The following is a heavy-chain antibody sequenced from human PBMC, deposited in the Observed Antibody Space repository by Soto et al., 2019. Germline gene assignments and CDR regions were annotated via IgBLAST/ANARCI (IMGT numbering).Heavy chain of an antibody. D-gene: IGHD3-10*01. V-gene: IGHV4-34*01. J-gene: IGHJ6*03. CDR3: ARGIRGVNTYYYYYMDV. Sequence: SETLSLTCAVYGGSFSGYYWSWIRQPPGKGLEWIGEINHSGSTNYNPSLKSRVTISVDTSKNQFSLKLSSVTAADTAVYYCARGIRGVNTYYYYYMDVWGKGTTVTVSS. CDR1: GGSFSGYY. CDR2: INHSGST.